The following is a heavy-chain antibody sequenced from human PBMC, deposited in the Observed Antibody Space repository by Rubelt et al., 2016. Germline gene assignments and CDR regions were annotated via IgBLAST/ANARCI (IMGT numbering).Heavy chain of an antibody. Sequence: QVQLQESGPGLVKPSETLSLTCTVSGGSISSYYWSWIRQPPGKGLEWIGEINHSGSTNYNPSLKSGVTISVDTSKNQFSLKLSSVTAADTAVYYCATTRGYCSSTSCYPGDAFDIWGQGTMVTVSS. CDR1: GGSISSYY. CDR2: INHSGST. V-gene: IGHV4-59*04. CDR3: ATTRGYCSSTSCYPGDAFDI. D-gene: IGHD2-2*01. J-gene: IGHJ3*02.